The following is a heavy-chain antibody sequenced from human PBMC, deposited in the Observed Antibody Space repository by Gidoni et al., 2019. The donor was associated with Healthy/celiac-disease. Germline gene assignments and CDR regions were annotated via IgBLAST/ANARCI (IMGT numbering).Heavy chain of an antibody. CDR2: ISDDGRNR. CDR1: GFTFSSYA. D-gene: IGHD4-17*01. Sequence: QVQLVESGGGVVQPGWSLRLSCAASGFTFSSYAMHWVRQAPGKGLEWVAVISDDGRNRNYTDSVKGRITISRDNSKNTLYLQMNSLRAEDTAVYYCARDPKADYGDLPFDYWGQGTLVTVSS. V-gene: IGHV3-30*04. CDR3: ARDPKADYGDLPFDY. J-gene: IGHJ4*02.